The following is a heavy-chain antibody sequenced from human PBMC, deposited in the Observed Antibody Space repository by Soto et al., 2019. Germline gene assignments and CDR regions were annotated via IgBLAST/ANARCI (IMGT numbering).Heavy chain of an antibody. CDR2: MNPNRGNT. D-gene: IGHD2-15*01. CDR1: GYTFTSYD. V-gene: IGHV1-8*01. CDR3: ARVREWWGAFDI. Sequence: QVHLVQSGAEVKKPGASVKVSCKASGYTFTSYDINWVRQATGQGLEWMGWMNPNRGNTGSAQKFQGRVTRTRNTSRSRAYMELSSLRSEDTAVYYCARVREWWGAFDIWGQGTMVTVSS. J-gene: IGHJ3*02.